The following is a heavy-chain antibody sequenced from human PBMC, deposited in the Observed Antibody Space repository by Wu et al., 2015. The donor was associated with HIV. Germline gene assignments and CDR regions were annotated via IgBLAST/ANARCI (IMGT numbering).Heavy chain of an antibody. CDR1: GYRFIYYY. D-gene: IGHD2-2*01. CDR2: TNPRSGGT. Sequence: QVQLVQSGAEVTKPGASVKVSCKATGYRFIYYYIHWVRQAPGQGLEWMGWTNPRSGGTDYAQNFQGRVTMTRDTSISTAYMELSSLRSEDTAVYYCARGMVPAAHYYGMDVWGQGTTVTVSS. V-gene: IGHV1-2*02. CDR3: ARGMVPAAHYYGMDV. J-gene: IGHJ6*02.